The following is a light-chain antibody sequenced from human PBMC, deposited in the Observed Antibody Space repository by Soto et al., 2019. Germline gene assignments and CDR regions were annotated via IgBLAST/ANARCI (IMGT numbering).Light chain of an antibody. CDR3: CSYAGSSTYVV. Sequence: QSALTQPASVSGSAGQSITIYCTGTSSDFGSYNLVSWYQHHPGKAPKVMIYADNKQPSGVSNRFSGSKSDNTASLTIAGLQAEDEADYYCCSYAGSSTYVVFGGGTKLTVL. CDR2: ADN. J-gene: IGLJ2*01. V-gene: IGLV2-23*01. CDR1: SSDFGSYNL.